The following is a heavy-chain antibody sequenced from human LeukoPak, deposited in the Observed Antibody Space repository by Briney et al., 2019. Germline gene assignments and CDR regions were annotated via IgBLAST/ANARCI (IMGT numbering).Heavy chain of an antibody. J-gene: IGHJ4*02. CDR3: APDSGYDLDFDY. CDR2: ISSSSSYI. Sequence: PGGSLRLSCAASGFTFSSYSMNWVRQAPGKGLEWVSSISSSSSYIYYADSVKGRFTISRDNAKNSLYLQMNSLRAEDTAMYYCAPDSGYDLDFDYWGQGTLVTVSS. D-gene: IGHD5-12*01. V-gene: IGHV3-21*01. CDR1: GFTFSSYS.